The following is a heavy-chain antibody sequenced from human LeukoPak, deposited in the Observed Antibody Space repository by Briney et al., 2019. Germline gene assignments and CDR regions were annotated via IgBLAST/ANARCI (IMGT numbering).Heavy chain of an antibody. CDR2: ISSSSSTI. Sequence: GGSLRLSCAASGFTFSSYSMNWVRQAPGKGLEWVSYISSSSSTIYYADSVKGRFTISRDSAKNSLYLQMNSLRDEDTAVYYCARAKVAATLWFDPWDQGTLVTVSS. CDR3: ARAKVAATLWFDP. J-gene: IGHJ5*02. CDR1: GFTFSSYS. D-gene: IGHD2-15*01. V-gene: IGHV3-48*02.